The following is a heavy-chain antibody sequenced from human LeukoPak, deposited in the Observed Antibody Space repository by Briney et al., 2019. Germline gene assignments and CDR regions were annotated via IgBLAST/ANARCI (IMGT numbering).Heavy chain of an antibody. CDR1: GFTFSSYG. Sequence: PGGSLRLSCAASGFTFSSYGMHWVRQAPGKGLEWVAFIRYDGSNKYYADSVTGRFTISRDNSKNTLYLQMNSLRAEDTAVYYCAKGVRGSYYDDAFDIWGQGTMVTVSS. D-gene: IGHD1-26*01. CDR3: AKGVRGSYYDDAFDI. CDR2: IRYDGSNK. J-gene: IGHJ3*02. V-gene: IGHV3-30*02.